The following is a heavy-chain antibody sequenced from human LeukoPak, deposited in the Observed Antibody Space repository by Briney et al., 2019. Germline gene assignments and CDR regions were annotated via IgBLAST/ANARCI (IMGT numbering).Heavy chain of an antibody. D-gene: IGHD2-15*01. Sequence: GGSLRLSCAASGFTFSSYAISWVRQAPGQGLEWMGGIIPIFGTANYAQKFQGRVTITADESTSTAYMELSSLRSEDTAVYYCARGRLYCSGGSCSTGPDYWGQGTLVTVSS. J-gene: IGHJ4*02. CDR1: GFTFSSYA. V-gene: IGHV1-69*01. CDR2: IIPIFGTA. CDR3: ARGRLYCSGGSCSTGPDY.